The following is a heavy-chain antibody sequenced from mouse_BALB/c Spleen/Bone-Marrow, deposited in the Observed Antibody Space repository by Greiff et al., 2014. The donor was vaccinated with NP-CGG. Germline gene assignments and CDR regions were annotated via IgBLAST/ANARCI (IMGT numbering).Heavy chain of an antibody. Sequence: VKLQESGPGLVQPSQSLSITCTVSGFSLTTYGVHWVRQSPGKGLEWLGVIWSGGSTDYNAAFISRLSISKDNSKSQVFFKMNSLQANDTAIYYCARNHRGYYFDYWGQGTTLTVPS. CDR1: GFSLTTYG. CDR2: IWSGGST. CDR3: ARNHRGYYFDY. V-gene: IGHV2-2*02. D-gene: IGHD3-1*01. J-gene: IGHJ2*01.